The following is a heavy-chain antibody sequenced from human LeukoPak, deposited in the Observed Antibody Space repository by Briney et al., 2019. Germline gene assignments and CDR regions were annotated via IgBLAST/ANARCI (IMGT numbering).Heavy chain of an antibody. CDR1: GGSSRSGDYF. V-gene: IGHV4-30-4*01. D-gene: IGHD4-23*01. CDR3: ARENNDYGGKNAFDY. CDR2: IHYSGNT. Sequence: SETLSLTCAVSGGSSRSGDYFWSWIRQPRGKGLEWIGHIHYSGNTYYNPSLKSRVSISVDTSKNQFSLKLSSVTAADTAVYYCARENNDYGGKNAFDYWGQGTLVTVSS. J-gene: IGHJ4*02.